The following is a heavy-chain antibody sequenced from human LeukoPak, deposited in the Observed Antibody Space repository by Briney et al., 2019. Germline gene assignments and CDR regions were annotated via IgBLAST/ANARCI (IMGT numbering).Heavy chain of an antibody. J-gene: IGHJ5*02. D-gene: IGHD6-13*01. CDR2: IYYSGST. CDR3: ARQGIAAAGTDVRSNWFDP. Sequence: SSETLSLTCIVSGGSISSSSYYWGWIRQPPGKGLEWIGSIYYSGSTYYNPSLKSRVTISVDTSKSQFSLKLSSVTAADTAVYYCARQGIAAAGTDVRSNWFDPWGQGTLVTVSS. V-gene: IGHV4-39*01. CDR1: GGSISSSSYY.